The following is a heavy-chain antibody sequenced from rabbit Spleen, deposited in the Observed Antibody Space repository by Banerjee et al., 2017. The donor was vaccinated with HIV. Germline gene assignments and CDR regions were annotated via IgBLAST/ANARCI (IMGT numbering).Heavy chain of an antibody. Sequence: DLVESGGGLVQPGESLKLSCKASGIDFSSYGISWVRQAPGKGLEWIACINAVTGKAVYASWAKGRFTFSKTSSTTVTLQMTSLTAADTATYFCARSGGDIYDFKLWGPGTLVTVS. V-gene: IGHV1S45*01. CDR1: GIDFSSYG. J-gene: IGHJ4*01. CDR3: ARSGGDIYDFKL. D-gene: IGHD2-1*01. CDR2: INAVTGKA.